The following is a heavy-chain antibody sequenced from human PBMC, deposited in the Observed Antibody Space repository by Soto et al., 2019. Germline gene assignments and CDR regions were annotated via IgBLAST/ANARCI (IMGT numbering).Heavy chain of an antibody. CDR1: GGSFSGYY. Sequence: SETLSLTCAVYGGSFSGYYWSWIRQPPGKGLEWIGEINHSGSTNYNPSLKSRVTISVDTSKNQFSLKLSSVTAADTAVYYCARGYYYGSLWFDPWGQGTLVTVSS. J-gene: IGHJ5*02. V-gene: IGHV4-34*01. D-gene: IGHD3-10*01. CDR2: INHSGST. CDR3: ARGYYYGSLWFDP.